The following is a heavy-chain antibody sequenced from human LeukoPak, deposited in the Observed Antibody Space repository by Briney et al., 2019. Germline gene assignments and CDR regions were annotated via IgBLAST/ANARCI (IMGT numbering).Heavy chain of an antibody. CDR1: GGSFSGYY. Sequence: SETLSLTCAVYGGSFSGYYWSWIRQPPGKGLEWIGEINHSGSTNYNPSLKSRVTISVDTSKNQFSLKPSSVTAADTAVYYCARGFEDSSGTGWFDPWGQGTLVTVSS. J-gene: IGHJ5*02. D-gene: IGHD3-22*01. CDR3: ARGFEDSSGTGWFDP. V-gene: IGHV4-34*01. CDR2: INHSGST.